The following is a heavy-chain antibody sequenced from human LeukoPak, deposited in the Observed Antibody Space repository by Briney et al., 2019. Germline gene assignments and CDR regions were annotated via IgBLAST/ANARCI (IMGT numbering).Heavy chain of an antibody. J-gene: IGHJ4*02. CDR1: GYTFTNYA. V-gene: IGHV1-3*01. Sequence: GASVKVSCKASGYTFTNYAINWVRQAPGQRLEWMGWINAGNGSTKYSQKFQGRVTITRDTSASIIYMELSSLRSEDTAVYYCARHYYDSSGYYEDCHFDFWGQGTLVTVSS. CDR3: ARHYYDSSGYYEDCHFDF. D-gene: IGHD3-22*01. CDR2: INAGNGST.